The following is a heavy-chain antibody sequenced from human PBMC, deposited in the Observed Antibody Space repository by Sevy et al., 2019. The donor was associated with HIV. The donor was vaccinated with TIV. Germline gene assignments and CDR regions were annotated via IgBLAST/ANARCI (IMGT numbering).Heavy chain of an antibody. J-gene: IGHJ3*02. D-gene: IGHD5-12*01. CDR2: ISSNGGST. Sequence: GGSLRLSCAASGFTFSSYAMHWVRQAPGKGLEYVSAISSNGGSTYYADSVKGRFTISRDNSKNTLYLQRGSLRAEDMAVYYCARGGVATIINDAFDIWGQGTMVTVSS. CDR1: GFTFSSYA. CDR3: ARGGVATIINDAFDI. V-gene: IGHV3-64*02.